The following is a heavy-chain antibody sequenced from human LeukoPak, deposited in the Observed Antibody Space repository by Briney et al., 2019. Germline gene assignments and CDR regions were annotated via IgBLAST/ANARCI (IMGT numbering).Heavy chain of an antibody. V-gene: IGHV3-23*01. CDR1: GFTFNSYA. Sequence: PGGSLRLSCAASGFTFNSYAMSWVRQAPGKGLEWVSAISGSGGSTYYADSVKGRFTTSRDNSKNTLYLQMNSLRAEDTAVYYCAKARGTYDYGGISEYYFDYWGQGTLVTVSS. J-gene: IGHJ4*02. CDR3: AKARGTYDYGGISEYYFDY. D-gene: IGHD4-23*01. CDR2: ISGSGGST.